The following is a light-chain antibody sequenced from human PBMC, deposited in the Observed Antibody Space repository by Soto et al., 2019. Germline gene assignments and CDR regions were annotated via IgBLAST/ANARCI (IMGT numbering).Light chain of an antibody. J-gene: IGLJ2*01. Sequence: QPVLTQSPSASASLGASVKLTCTLSSWHSSYAIAWHQQQPEKGPRYVMKLNSGGSHSKGDGFPDRFSGPSSGAERYLTISSLQSEDEADYYGQTWGTGAVVFGGGTKLTVL. CDR1: SWHSSYA. V-gene: IGLV4-69*01. CDR3: QTWGTGAVV. CDR2: LNSGGSH.